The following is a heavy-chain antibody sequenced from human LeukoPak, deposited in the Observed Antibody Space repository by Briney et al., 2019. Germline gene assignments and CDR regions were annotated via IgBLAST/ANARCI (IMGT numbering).Heavy chain of an antibody. CDR3: SRSTFGQYDY. Sequence: GGSLRLSCAVSGFTFSTYWMHWVRQAPGKGLVWVSRINTDRTITNYADSVKGRFTISRDNAKNMLHLQMNSLRADDTAVYYCSRSTFGQYDYWGQGTLVTVSS. J-gene: IGHJ4*02. CDR1: GFTFSTYW. CDR2: INTDRTIT. D-gene: IGHD2-2*01. V-gene: IGHV3-74*01.